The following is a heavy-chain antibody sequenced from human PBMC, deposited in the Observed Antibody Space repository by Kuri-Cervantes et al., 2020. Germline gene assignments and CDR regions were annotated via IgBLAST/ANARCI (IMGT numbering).Heavy chain of an antibody. CDR1: GFTFSSYA. CDR3: ARSLGLDINDAFDV. J-gene: IGHJ3*01. V-gene: IGHV3-30-3*01. CDR2: ISYDGSNK. Sequence: GESLKISCAASGFTFSSYAMHWVRQAPGKGLEWVAVISYDGSNKYYADSLKGRFTISRDNARNSLYLQMNSLRTDDTAVYYCARSLGLDINDAFDVWGQGTMVTVSS.